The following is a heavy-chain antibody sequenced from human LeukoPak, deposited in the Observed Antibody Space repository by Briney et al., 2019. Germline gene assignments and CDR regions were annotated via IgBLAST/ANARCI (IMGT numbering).Heavy chain of an antibody. D-gene: IGHD4-11*01. V-gene: IGHV3-23*01. CDR3: AKDYEGDYSNYVPYYYMDV. J-gene: IGHJ6*03. Sequence: GGSLRLSCAASGFTFRSSAMNWVRQAPGKGLEWVSGISGSGTNTDYADSVKGRFTISRDNSKNTLYLQMNSLRAEDTAVYYCAKDYEGDYSNYVPYYYMDVWGKGTTVTVSS. CDR1: GFTFRSSA. CDR2: ISGSGTNT.